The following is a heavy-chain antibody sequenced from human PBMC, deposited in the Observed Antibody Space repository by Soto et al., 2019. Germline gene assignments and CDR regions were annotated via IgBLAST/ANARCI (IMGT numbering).Heavy chain of an antibody. J-gene: IGHJ3*02. Sequence: SLRLSCAASGFTVSDDHMSWVRQAPGKGPEWVSVIYYGGTTYYADSVQGRFTISRDKSKNTLYLQMNDLRADDTAVYYCAREAAGFDIWGQGKMVTVSS. CDR3: AREAAGFDI. CDR2: IYYGGTT. CDR1: GFTVSDDH. V-gene: IGHV3-53*01.